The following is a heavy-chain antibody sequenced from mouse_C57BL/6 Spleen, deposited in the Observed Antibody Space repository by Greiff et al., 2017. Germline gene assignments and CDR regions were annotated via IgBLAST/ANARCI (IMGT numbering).Heavy chain of an antibody. CDR3: AREASSPYYFDY. CDR2: IYPGSGNT. CDR1: GYTFTDYY. Sequence: QVQLQQSGAELVRPGASVKLSCKASGYTFTDYYINWVKQRPGQGLEWIARIYPGSGNTYYNEKFKGKATLTAEKSSSTAYMQLSSLTSEDSAVYFCAREASSPYYFDYWGQGTTLTVSS. J-gene: IGHJ2*01. V-gene: IGHV1-76*01. D-gene: IGHD6-1*01.